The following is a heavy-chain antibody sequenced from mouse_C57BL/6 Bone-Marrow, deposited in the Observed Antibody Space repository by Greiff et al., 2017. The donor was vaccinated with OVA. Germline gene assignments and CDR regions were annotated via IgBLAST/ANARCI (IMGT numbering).Heavy chain of an antibody. D-gene: IGHD1-1*01. CDR2: IWSGGST. V-gene: IGHV2-2*01. CDR1: GFSLTSYG. J-gene: IGHJ4*01. CDR3: ARNSLTTVVAYYYAMDY. Sequence: QVQLKQSGPGLVQPSQSLSITCTVSGFSLTSYGVHWVRQSPGKGLEWLGVIWSGGSTDYNAAFISRLSISKDNSKSQVFFKMNSLQADDTAIYYCARNSLTTVVAYYYAMDYWGQGTSVTVSS.